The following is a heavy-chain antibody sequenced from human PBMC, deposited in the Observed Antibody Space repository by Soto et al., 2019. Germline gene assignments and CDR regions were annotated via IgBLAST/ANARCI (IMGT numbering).Heavy chain of an antibody. Sequence: QVQLQESGPGLVKPSQTLSLTCTVSGGSISSGNYYWSWIRQPPGKGLEWIGFISYSGSTYYNASLESRVTISVATSKYQCSLHLSFVTAADTAVYYCATMGTPATGLYYFDYWGQGTLVTVSS. J-gene: IGHJ4*02. D-gene: IGHD1-7*01. V-gene: IGHV4-30-4*01. CDR1: GGSISSGNYY. CDR2: ISYSGST. CDR3: ATMGTPATGLYYFDY.